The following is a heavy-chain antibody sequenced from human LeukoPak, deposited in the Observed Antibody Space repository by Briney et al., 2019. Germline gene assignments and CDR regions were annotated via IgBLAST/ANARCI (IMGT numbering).Heavy chain of an antibody. Sequence: HSGGSLRLSCAASGLTFSSYEMNWVRQAPGKGLEWVSYISSSGSTIYYADSVKGRFSISRDNAKNSLYLQMDSLRAEDTAVYYCARAQRRGDAFDIWGQGTMVTVSS. J-gene: IGHJ3*02. D-gene: IGHD3-10*01. V-gene: IGHV3-48*03. CDR3: ARAQRRGDAFDI. CDR1: GLTFSSYE. CDR2: ISSSGSTI.